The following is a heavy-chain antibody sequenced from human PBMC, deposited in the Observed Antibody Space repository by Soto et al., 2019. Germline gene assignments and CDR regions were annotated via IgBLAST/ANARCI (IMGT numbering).Heavy chain of an antibody. V-gene: IGHV3-48*01. J-gene: IGHJ3*02. D-gene: IGHD6-13*01. CDR2: ISSSSSTI. Sequence: EVQLVESGGGLVQPGGSLRLSCAASGFTFSSYSMNWVRQAPGKGLEWVSYISSSSSTIYYADSVKGRFTISRDNAKNSLYLQMNSLRAEDTAVYYCASRRGVNILAAAGGENAFDIWGQGTMVTVSS. CDR1: GFTFSSYS. CDR3: ASRRGVNILAAAGGENAFDI.